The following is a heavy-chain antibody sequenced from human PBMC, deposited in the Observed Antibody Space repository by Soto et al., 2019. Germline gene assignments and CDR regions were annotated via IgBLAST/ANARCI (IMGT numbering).Heavy chain of an antibody. V-gene: IGHV3-33*01. CDR1: GFTFSSYG. CDR3: ARDGCTNGVCYTYYYYYMDV. D-gene: IGHD2-8*01. J-gene: IGHJ6*03. CDR2: IWYDGSNK. Sequence: GGSLRLSCAASGFTFSSYGMHWVRQAPGKGLEWVAVIWYDGSNKYYADSVKGRFTISRDNSKNTLYLQMNSLRAEDTAVYYCARDGCTNGVCYTYYYYYMDVWGKGTTVTVSS.